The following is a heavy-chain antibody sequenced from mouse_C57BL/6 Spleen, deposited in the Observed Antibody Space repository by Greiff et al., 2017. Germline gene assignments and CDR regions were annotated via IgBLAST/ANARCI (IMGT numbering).Heavy chain of an antibody. CDR3: ARCIATVEGFAY. J-gene: IGHJ3*01. D-gene: IGHD1-1*01. CDR2: ILPGSGST. CDR1: GYTFTGYW. V-gene: IGHV1-9*01. Sequence: QVQLQQSGAELMKPGASVKLSCKATGYTFTGYWIEWVKQRPGHGLEWIGEILPGSGSTNYTEKFKGKATFTADTSSNTAYMQLSSLTTEDSAIYYCARCIATVEGFAYWGQGTLVTVSA.